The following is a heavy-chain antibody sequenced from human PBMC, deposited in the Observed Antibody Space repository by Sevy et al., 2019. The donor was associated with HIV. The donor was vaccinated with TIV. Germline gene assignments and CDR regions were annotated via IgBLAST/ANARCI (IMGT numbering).Heavy chain of an antibody. D-gene: IGHD3-3*01. Sequence: ASVKVSCKASGYSFTSYAISWVRQAPGQGLEWLGWISVYNGNTNYAQKLQGRVSMTTDTPTGTVYMELRSLRSDDTAVYYCARGPEGWSGNYYHYYGMDVWGQGTTVTVSS. CDR1: GYSFTSYA. CDR3: ARGPEGWSGNYYHYYGMDV. CDR2: ISVYNGNT. V-gene: IGHV1-18*01. J-gene: IGHJ6*02.